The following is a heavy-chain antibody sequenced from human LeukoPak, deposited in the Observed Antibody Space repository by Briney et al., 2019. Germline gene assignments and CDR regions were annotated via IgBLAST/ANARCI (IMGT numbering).Heavy chain of an antibody. CDR1: GFTFSSYA. CDR2: FSGTSTN. CDR3: AKLKQWQPQRYFFEY. D-gene: IGHD6-19*01. J-gene: IGHJ4*02. V-gene: IGHV3-23*01. Sequence: GGSLRLSCAASGFTFSSYAMSWVRQAPGKGLEWFSTFSGTSTNSYADAVKGRVTISRDNSKNTLYLQMNSLRAEDTAVYYCAKLKQWQPQRYFFEYWGQGALVTVAS.